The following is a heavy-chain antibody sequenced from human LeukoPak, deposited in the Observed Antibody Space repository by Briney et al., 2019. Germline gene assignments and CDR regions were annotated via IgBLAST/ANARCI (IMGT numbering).Heavy chain of an antibody. CDR3: ARDVATMIVVVTQSDY. CDR1: GYTFTSYG. J-gene: IGHJ4*02. D-gene: IGHD3-22*01. CDR2: ISAYNGNT. V-gene: IGHV1-18*01. Sequence: GASVKVSCKASGYTFTSYGISWVRQAPGQGLEWMGWISAYNGNTNYAQKPQGRVTMTTDTSTSTAYMELRSLRSDDTAVYYCARDVATMIVVVTQSDYWGQGTLVTVSS.